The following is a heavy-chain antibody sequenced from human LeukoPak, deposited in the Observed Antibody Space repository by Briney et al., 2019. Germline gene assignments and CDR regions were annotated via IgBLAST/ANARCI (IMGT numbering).Heavy chain of an antibody. Sequence: SETLSLTCTVSGGSISSGDYYWSWFRQSPGKGLEWIGYIYYSGSTYYNPSLKSRVTISVDTSKNQFSLKLSSVTAADTAVYYCARGGCTGGSCFNYYYYGMDVWGQGTTVTVSS. CDR3: ARGGCTGGSCFNYYYYGMDV. D-gene: IGHD2-15*01. V-gene: IGHV4-30-4*01. CDR2: IYYSGST. CDR1: GGSISSGDYY. J-gene: IGHJ6*02.